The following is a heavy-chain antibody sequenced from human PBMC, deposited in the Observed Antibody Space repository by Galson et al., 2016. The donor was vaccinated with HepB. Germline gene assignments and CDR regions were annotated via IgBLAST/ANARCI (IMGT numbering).Heavy chain of an antibody. Sequence: SLRLSCAVTGFTLTNYSMDWVRQAPGRGLEWVSSIRPMSSFVHYADSLKGRFTISRDNARNSLYLQMNSLRAEDTAVYYCATYSGSYRLGYWGQGTLVTVSS. D-gene: IGHD1-26*01. V-gene: IGHV3-21*01. CDR3: ATYSGSYRLGY. CDR2: IRPMSSFV. CDR1: GFTLTNYS. J-gene: IGHJ4*02.